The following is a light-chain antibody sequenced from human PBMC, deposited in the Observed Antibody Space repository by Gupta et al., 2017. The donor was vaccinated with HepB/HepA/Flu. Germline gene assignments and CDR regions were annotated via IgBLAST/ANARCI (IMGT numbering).Light chain of an antibody. Sequence: QSALTPPAPVSGSPGPSITISCTGTSSDVGGYNYVAWYQQHPGKAPKLMIYDVSNRPSGVSNRFSGSQSGNTASLTISGRQDEDEADYYCSSYTSSSTWVFGGGTKLTVL. CDR2: DVS. CDR3: SSYTSSSTWV. J-gene: IGLJ3*02. V-gene: IGLV2-14*01. CDR1: SSDVGGYNY.